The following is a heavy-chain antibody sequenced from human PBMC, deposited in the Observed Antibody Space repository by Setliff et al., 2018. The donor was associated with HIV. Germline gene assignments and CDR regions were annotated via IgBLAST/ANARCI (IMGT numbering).Heavy chain of an antibody. D-gene: IGHD6-19*01. CDR1: GGSISSSSYF. CDR2: VYYTGST. Sequence: SETLSLPCTVSGGSISSSSYFWGWIRQPPGKGLEWIATVYYTGSTYDNPSLKSRVTLSIDTSKNQFSLKLSSVTAADTAMYYCAGVTNSGKGRFDYWGQGTLVTVSS. V-gene: IGHV4-39*07. J-gene: IGHJ4*02. CDR3: AGVTNSGKGRFDY.